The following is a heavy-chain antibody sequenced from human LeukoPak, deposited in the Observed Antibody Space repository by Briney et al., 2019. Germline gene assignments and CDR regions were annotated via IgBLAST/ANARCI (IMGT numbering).Heavy chain of an antibody. Sequence: PGGSLRLSCAASGFTFSSSGMSWVRQAPGKGLEWVSTISGSGATTYYAESVKGRFTISRDNSKNTLYLQMNSLRAEDTALYYCAKRAPYYFDYWGQGTLVPVSS. J-gene: IGHJ4*02. CDR2: ISGSGATT. CDR1: GFTFSSSG. CDR3: AKRAPYYFDY. V-gene: IGHV3-23*01.